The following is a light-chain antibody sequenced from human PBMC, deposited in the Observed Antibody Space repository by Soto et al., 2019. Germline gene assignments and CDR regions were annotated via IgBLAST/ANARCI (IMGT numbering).Light chain of an antibody. J-gene: IGLJ1*01. CDR2: EVD. CDR1: SSDIGSYNR. CDR3: SSWSSSNSFYV. V-gene: IGLV2-18*02. Sequence: QSVLTQPPSVSGSPGQSVTISCTGTSSDIGSYNRVSWYQQAPGTAPKLMIYEVDNRPSGVPDRLSGSKSGNTASLTISGLQAEDEAIYFCSSWSSSNSFYVFGTGTKLTVL.